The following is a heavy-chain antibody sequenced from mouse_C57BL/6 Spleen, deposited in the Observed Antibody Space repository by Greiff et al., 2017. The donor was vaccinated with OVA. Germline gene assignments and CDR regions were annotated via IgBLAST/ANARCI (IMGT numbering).Heavy chain of an antibody. CDR2: IDPDTGGT. Sequence: QVQLQQSGAELVRPGASVTLSCKASGYTFTDYEMHWVKQTPVHGLEWIGAIDPDTGGTAYNQKFKGKAILTADKSSSTAYMELRSLTSEDSAVYYCARSESHYYGSSYVWYFDVWGTGTTVTVAS. CDR1: GYTFTDYE. CDR3: ARSESHYYGSSYVWYFDV. V-gene: IGHV1-15*01. D-gene: IGHD1-1*01. J-gene: IGHJ1*03.